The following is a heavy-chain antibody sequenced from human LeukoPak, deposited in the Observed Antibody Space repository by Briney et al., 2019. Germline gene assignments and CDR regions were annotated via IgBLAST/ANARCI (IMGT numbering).Heavy chain of an antibody. D-gene: IGHD5-24*01. CDR2: ISGSGGST. J-gene: IGHJ4*02. Sequence: GGSLRLSCAASGFTCNNYAMSWVRQDPGKGLEWVSAISGSGGSTYYADSVKGRFTISRDNSKNTLYLQMNSLRAEDTAVYYCAKFRSRDAYNFDYWGQGTLVTVSS. CDR3: AKFRSRDAYNFDY. CDR1: GFTCNNYA. V-gene: IGHV3-23*01.